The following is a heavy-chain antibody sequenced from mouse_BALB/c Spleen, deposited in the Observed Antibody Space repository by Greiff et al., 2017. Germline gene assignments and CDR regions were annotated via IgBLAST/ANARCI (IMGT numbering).Heavy chain of an antibody. J-gene: IGHJ3*01. CDR3: ARESFAY. V-gene: IGHV3-2*02. CDR2: ISYSGST. Sequence: EVKLQESGPGLVKPSQSLSLTCTVTGYSITSYYAWNWIRQFPGNQLEWMGYISYSGSTSYNPSLKSRISITRDTSKNQFFLQLNYVTTEDTATYYCARESFAYWGQGTLVTVSA. CDR1: GYSITSYYA.